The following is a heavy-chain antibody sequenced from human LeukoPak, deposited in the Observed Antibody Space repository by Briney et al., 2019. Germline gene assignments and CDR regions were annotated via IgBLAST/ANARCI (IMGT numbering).Heavy chain of an antibody. D-gene: IGHD6-19*01. J-gene: IGHJ4*02. V-gene: IGHV3-66*01. CDR1: GFTVSSNY. CDR2: IYSGGST. Sequence: PEGSLRLSCAASGFTVSSNYMSWVRQAPGKGLEWVSVIYSGGSTYYADSVKGRFTISRDNSKNTLYLQMNSLRAEDTAVYYCARDGSGRTEPNYFDYWGQGTLVTVSS. CDR3: ARDGSGRTEPNYFDY.